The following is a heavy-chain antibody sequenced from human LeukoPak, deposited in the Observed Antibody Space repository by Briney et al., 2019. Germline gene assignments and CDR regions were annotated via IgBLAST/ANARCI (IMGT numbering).Heavy chain of an antibody. D-gene: IGHD6-19*01. Sequence: GGSLRLSCAASGFTFSSYGMHWVRQAPGKGLEWVAFIRYDGSNKNYADSVKGRFTISRDNSKNTLYLQMNSLRAEDTAVYYCALRRGYSGWYRFDYWGQGTLVTVSS. CDR3: ALRRGYSGWYRFDY. V-gene: IGHV3-30*02. J-gene: IGHJ4*02. CDR1: GFTFSSYG. CDR2: IRYDGSNK.